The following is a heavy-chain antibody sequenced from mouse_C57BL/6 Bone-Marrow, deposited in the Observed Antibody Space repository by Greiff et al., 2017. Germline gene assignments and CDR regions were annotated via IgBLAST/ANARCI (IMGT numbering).Heavy chain of an antibody. CDR1: GFTFSSYA. CDR3: ARPILGDFDY. V-gene: IGHV5-4*01. Sequence: EVQVEESGGGLVKPGGSLKISCAASGFTFSSYAMSWVRQTPEKRLEWVATISDGGSYTYYTDNVKGRFTISRDKAKNNLYLQMSQLKSEDTAMYYCARPILGDFDYWGQGTTLTVSS. CDR2: ISDGGSYT. D-gene: IGHD1-1*01. J-gene: IGHJ2*01.